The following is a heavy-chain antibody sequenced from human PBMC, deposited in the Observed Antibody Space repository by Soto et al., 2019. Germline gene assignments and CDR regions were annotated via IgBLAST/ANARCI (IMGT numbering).Heavy chain of an antibody. CDR1: GYTFTSYA. Sequence: ASVKVSCKASGYTFTSYAMHWVRQAPGQRLEWMGWINAGNGNTKYSRKFQGRVTITRDTSASTAYMELSSLRSEDTAVYYCARDPRNTIFGVVTPMAFDYWGQGTLVTV. D-gene: IGHD3-3*01. CDR3: ARDPRNTIFGVVTPMAFDY. V-gene: IGHV1-3*01. J-gene: IGHJ4*02. CDR2: INAGNGNT.